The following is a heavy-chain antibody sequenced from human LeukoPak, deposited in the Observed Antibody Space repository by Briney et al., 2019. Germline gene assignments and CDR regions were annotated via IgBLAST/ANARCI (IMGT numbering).Heavy chain of an antibody. Sequence: GASVKVSCKASGYTFTGYYMHWVRQAPGQGLEGMGWINPNSGGTNYAQKFQGRVTMTRDTSISTAYMELSRLRSDDTAVYYCARIPVGATRRIDFDYWGQGTLVTVSS. D-gene: IGHD1-26*01. J-gene: IGHJ4*02. V-gene: IGHV1-2*02. CDR2: INPNSGGT. CDR1: GYTFTGYY. CDR3: ARIPVGATRRIDFDY.